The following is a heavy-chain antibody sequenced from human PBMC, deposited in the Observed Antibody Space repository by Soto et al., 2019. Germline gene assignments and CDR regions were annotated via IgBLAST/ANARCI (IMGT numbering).Heavy chain of an antibody. Sequence: QVQLEQSGAEVRKPGSSVKVSCKASGGTFRSYAINWVRQAPGQGLEWMGGIIPMFDTTDYAQRFQGRVRISADESTRTAYMELTSLRSEDTAVYYCARMVVVAAAKYYYYAMDVWGQGPTVTVSS. CDR3: ARMVVVAAAKYYYYAMDV. CDR2: IIPMFDTT. V-gene: IGHV1-69*01. J-gene: IGHJ6*02. CDR1: GGTFRSYA. D-gene: IGHD2-15*01.